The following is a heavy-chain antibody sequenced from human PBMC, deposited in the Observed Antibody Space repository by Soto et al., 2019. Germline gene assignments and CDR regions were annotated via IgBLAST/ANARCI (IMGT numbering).Heavy chain of an antibody. D-gene: IGHD5-18*01. Sequence: EVQLVESGGGLVKPGGSLRLSCAASGFTFSSYSMNCVRQAPGKGLEWVSSISSSSSYRYYADSVKGRFTISRENAKNSLYLQMNSLRAEDTAVYYWARVPVDTSFRTYYFDYWGPGSLVTVS. CDR1: GFTFSSYS. CDR2: ISSSSSYR. V-gene: IGHV3-21*03. CDR3: ARVPVDTSFRTYYFDY. J-gene: IGHJ4*02.